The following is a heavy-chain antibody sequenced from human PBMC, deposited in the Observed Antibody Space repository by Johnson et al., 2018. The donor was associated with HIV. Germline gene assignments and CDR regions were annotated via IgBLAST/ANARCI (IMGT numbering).Heavy chain of an antibody. CDR2: LYTGGST. V-gene: IGHV3-66*01. J-gene: IGHJ3*02. CDR3: ARFPSQTWTYGAKVDAFDI. Sequence: VQLVESGGGLVQPGGSLRLSCAASGFTVSDNYLSWVRQAPGKGLEWVSVLYTGGSTYYADSVTGRFTISRDNSKNTLYLQVNSLRVEDTAVYYCARFPSQTWTYGAKVDAFDIWGQGTMVTVSS. D-gene: IGHD4-17*01. CDR1: GFTVSDNY.